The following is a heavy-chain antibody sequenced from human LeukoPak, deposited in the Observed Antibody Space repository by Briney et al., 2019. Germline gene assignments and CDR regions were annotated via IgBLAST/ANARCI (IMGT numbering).Heavy chain of an antibody. J-gene: IGHJ4*02. Sequence: PGGSLRLSCAVSGFTFSSYVMSWVRQAPGKGLEWVSSIGAAGGSKNYADSVKGRFTISRDNSKSTLYLQMSSLSPDDTDVYYCAKGGGLSCYDYWGQGTLVTVSS. CDR2: IGAAGGSK. V-gene: IGHV3-23*01. CDR3: AKGGGLSCYDY. D-gene: IGHD2-15*01. CDR1: GFTFSSYV.